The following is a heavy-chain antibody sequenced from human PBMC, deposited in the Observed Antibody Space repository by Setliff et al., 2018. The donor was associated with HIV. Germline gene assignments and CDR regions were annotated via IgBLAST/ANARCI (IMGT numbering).Heavy chain of an antibody. J-gene: IGHJ5*02. CDR2: IYQSGNT. D-gene: IGHD2-15*01. CDR1: GYSISSGYY. Sequence: ASETLSLTCTVSGYSISSGYYWGWIRQPPGKGLEWIGSIYQSGNTNYNPSLESRLTISVDTAKNQFSLKLSSVTAADTAVYYCAAATTLLSPRAWGQGTLVTVSS. V-gene: IGHV4-38-2*02. CDR3: AAATTLLSPRA.